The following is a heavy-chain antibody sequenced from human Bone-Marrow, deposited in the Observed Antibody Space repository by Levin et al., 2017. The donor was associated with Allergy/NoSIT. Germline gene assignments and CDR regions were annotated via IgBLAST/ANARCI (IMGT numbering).Heavy chain of an antibody. J-gene: IGHJ4*02. V-gene: IGHV4-39*01. D-gene: IGHD2-2*02. Sequence: SETLSLTCTVSGDSISSSYYYWGWIRQPPGKGLEWIGSIYYSGSTYYNPSLKNRVTISVDTSKNQFSLKLSSVTAADTAVYYCARYCTSTSCYIKRAFDYWGQGTLVTVSS. CDR2: IYYSGST. CDR3: ARYCTSTSCYIKRAFDY. CDR1: GDSISSSYYY.